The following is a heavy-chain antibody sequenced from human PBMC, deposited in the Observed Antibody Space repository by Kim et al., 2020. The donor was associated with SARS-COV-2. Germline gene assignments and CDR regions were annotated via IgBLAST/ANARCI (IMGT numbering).Heavy chain of an antibody. CDR2: IYYSGST. V-gene: IGHV4-59*01. D-gene: IGHD2-2*01. CDR3: ARDPGSLTVVPAARQGYGMDV. J-gene: IGHJ6*02. Sequence: SQTLSLTCTVSGGSISSYYWSWIRQPPGKGLEWIGYIYYSGSTNYNPSLKSRVTISVDTSKNQFSLKLSSVTAADTAVYYCARDPGSLTVVPAARQGYGMDVWGQGTTVTVSS. CDR1: GGSISSYY.